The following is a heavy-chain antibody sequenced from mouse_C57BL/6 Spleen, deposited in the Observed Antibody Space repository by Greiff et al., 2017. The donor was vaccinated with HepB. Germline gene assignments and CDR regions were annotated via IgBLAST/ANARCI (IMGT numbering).Heavy chain of an antibody. Sequence: VQLVESGAELARPGASVKLSCKASGYTFTSYGISWVKQRTGQGLEWIGEIYPRSGNTYYNEKFKGKATLTADKSSSTAYMELRSLTSEDSAVYVCARGGGPSMDYWGQGTSVTVSS. J-gene: IGHJ4*01. CDR1: GYTFTSYG. CDR3: ARGGGPSMDY. CDR2: IYPRSGNT. V-gene: IGHV1-81*01.